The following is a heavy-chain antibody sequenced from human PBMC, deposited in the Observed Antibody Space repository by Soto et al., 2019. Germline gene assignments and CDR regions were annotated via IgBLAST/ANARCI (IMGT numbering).Heavy chain of an antibody. Sequence: GGSLRLSCAASGFTFGSYGMHWVRQAPGKGLEWVAVISYDGSNKYYADSVKGRFTISRDNSKNTLYLQMNSLRAEDTAVYYCAKSLPPVAGIDYWGQGTLVTVSS. D-gene: IGHD6-19*01. V-gene: IGHV3-30*18. CDR3: AKSLPPVAGIDY. J-gene: IGHJ4*02. CDR1: GFTFGSYG. CDR2: ISYDGSNK.